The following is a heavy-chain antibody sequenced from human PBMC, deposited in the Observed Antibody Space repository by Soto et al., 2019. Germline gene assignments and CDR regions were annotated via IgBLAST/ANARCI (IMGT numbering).Heavy chain of an antibody. Sequence: SQTLSLTCDISGDSVSSNSAAWNWIRQSPSRGLEWLGRTYYRSKWYNDYAVSVRGRITINPDTSKNQFSLQLKSVTPDDAAVYYCARGRAAGMGDWLDPCGQGXQVTVYS. CDR2: TYYRSKWYN. J-gene: IGHJ5*02. CDR1: GDSVSSNSAA. CDR3: ARGRAAGMGDWLDP. V-gene: IGHV6-1*01. D-gene: IGHD6-13*01.